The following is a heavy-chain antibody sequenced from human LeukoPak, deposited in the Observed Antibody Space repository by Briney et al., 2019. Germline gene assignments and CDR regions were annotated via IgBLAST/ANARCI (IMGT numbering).Heavy chain of an antibody. V-gene: IGHV4-30-4*08. J-gene: IGHJ2*01. Sequence: SQTLSLTCTVSGGSISSGDYYWSWIRQPPGKGLEWIGYIYYSETTYYNPSLKSRVTISVETSKNQFFQKLSSVTAAETAVYYCARDWYSSGLKTYWYFDLWGRGTLVTVSS. CDR3: ARDWYSSGLKTYWYFDL. D-gene: IGHD6-19*01. CDR1: GGSISSGDYY. CDR2: IYYSETT.